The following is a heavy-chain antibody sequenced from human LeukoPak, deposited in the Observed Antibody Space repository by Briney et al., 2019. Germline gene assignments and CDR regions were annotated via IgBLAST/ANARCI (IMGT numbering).Heavy chain of an antibody. CDR3: ARGVTMIVVALGY. D-gene: IGHD3-22*01. CDR1: GYTFTGYY. V-gene: IGHV1-2*02. Sequence: ASVKVSCKASGYTFTGYYMHWVRQAPGQGLEWMGWINPSSGGTNYAQKFQGRVTMTRDTSTSTAYMELSRLRSDDTAVYYCARGVTMIVVALGYWGQGTLVTVSS. CDR2: INPSSGGT. J-gene: IGHJ4*02.